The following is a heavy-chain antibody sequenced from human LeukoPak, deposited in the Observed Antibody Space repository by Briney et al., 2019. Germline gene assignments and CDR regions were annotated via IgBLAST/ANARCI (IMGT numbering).Heavy chain of an antibody. CDR3: ARAREVTGLTP. CDR2: INPDRGDT. V-gene: IGHV1-2*02. J-gene: IGHJ5*02. D-gene: IGHD3-9*01. Sequence: ASVKVSCKASGYTFTGYYMHWVRQAPGQGLEWMGWINPDRGDTNYAQKFQGRVTVTRDTSISTVYMELSRLRYDDTAIYYCARAREVTGLTPWGQGTLVTVSS. CDR1: GYTFTGYY.